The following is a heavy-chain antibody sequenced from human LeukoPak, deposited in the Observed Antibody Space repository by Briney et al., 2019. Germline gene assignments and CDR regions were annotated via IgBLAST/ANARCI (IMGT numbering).Heavy chain of an antibody. V-gene: IGHV3-20*04. CDR3: ARDQDYYDSSGYYLIFDY. J-gene: IGHJ4*02. Sequence: RPGGSLRLSCAASGFTFDDYGMSWVRQAPGKGLEWVSGINWNGGSTGYADSVKGRFTISRDNAKNSLYLQMNSLRAEDTAVYYCARDQDYYDSSGYYLIFDYWGQGTLVTVSS. D-gene: IGHD3-22*01. CDR1: GFTFDDYG. CDR2: INWNGGST.